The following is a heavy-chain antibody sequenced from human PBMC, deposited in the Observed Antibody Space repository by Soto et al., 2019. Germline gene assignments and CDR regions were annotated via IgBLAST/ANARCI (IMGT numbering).Heavy chain of an antibody. V-gene: IGHV1-2*02. Sequence: ASVKVSCKASGYTFIDYYIHWVRQAPGQGLEWMGWVSPRSGGTNYAQKFLGRVTITRDTSISTAYMELTGLTSDDTAVYYCTKQGGGPCPLDSWGQGTLVTVSS. D-gene: IGHD2-8*01. CDR1: GYTFIDYY. CDR2: VSPRSGGT. J-gene: IGHJ5*01. CDR3: TKQGGGPCPLDS.